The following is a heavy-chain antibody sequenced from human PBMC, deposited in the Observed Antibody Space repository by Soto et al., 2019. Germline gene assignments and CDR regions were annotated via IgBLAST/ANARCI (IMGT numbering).Heavy chain of an antibody. J-gene: IGHJ5*02. D-gene: IGHD3-10*01. V-gene: IGHV1-69*01. Sequence: QVQLVQSGAEVKKPGSSVKVSCKVSGGTFSSYAISWVRQAPGQGLEWMGGIIPIFGTANYAQKFQGRVTITADESTSTAYMELSSLRSEDTAVYYCAIGEHDEGRLLWLGVGWFDPWGQGTLVTVSS. CDR1: GGTFSSYA. CDR3: AIGEHDEGRLLWLGVGWFDP. CDR2: IIPIFGTA.